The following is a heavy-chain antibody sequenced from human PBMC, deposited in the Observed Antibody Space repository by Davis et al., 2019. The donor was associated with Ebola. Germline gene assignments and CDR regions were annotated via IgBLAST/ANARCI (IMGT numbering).Heavy chain of an antibody. CDR2: ISHDGTIT. V-gene: IGHV3-74*01. D-gene: IGHD1-26*01. CDR3: ARAPNSGSFSDY. J-gene: IGHJ4*02. Sequence: PGGSLRLSCAASGFSFSNYVMHWVRQAPGKGLMWVSRISHDGTITTYADSVKGRFTVSRDNAKNTLYLQMDSLRAEDTAIYYCARAPNSGSFSDYWGQGTLVTVSS. CDR1: GFSFSNYV.